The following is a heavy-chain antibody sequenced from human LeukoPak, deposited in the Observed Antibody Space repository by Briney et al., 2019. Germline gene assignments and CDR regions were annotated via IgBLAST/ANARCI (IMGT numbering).Heavy chain of an antibody. V-gene: IGHV5-51*03. Sequence: GESLKISCKGSGYSFTSYWIGWVRQMSGKGLEWAGIIYPGDSDTRYSPSFQGQVTISADKSISTAYLQWSSLKASDTAMYYCATQDEYYYDSSGYSDAFDIWGQGTMVTVSS. CDR3: ATQDEYYYDSSGYSDAFDI. J-gene: IGHJ3*02. D-gene: IGHD3-22*01. CDR1: GYSFTSYW. CDR2: IYPGDSDT.